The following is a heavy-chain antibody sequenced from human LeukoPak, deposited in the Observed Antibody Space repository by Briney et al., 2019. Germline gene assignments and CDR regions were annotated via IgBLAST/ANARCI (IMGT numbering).Heavy chain of an antibody. CDR1: GYTFTSYA. D-gene: IGHD1-26*01. V-gene: IGHV1-3*01. Sequence: ASVKVSCKASGYTFTSYAMHWVRQAPGQRLEWMGWINAGNGNTKYSQKFQGRVTIARDTSVSTAYMELSSLRSEDTAVYYCASPSSRGSYSTFDYWGQGTLVTVSS. J-gene: IGHJ4*02. CDR3: ASPSSRGSYSTFDY. CDR2: INAGNGNT.